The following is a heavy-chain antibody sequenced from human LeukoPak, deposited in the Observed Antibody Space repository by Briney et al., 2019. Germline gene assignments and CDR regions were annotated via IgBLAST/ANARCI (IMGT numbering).Heavy chain of an antibody. CDR2: MNPNSGNT. CDR3: VSGLVATISDDF. Sequence: ASVKVSCKASGYTLTTYDINWVRQATGQGLEWMGWMNPNSGNTGYAPKFQGRVTMTRNTAISTAYMELSSLRSEDTAVYYCVSGLVATISDDFWGQGTLVTVSS. V-gene: IGHV1-8*01. J-gene: IGHJ4*02. CDR1: GYTLTTYD. D-gene: IGHD5-12*01.